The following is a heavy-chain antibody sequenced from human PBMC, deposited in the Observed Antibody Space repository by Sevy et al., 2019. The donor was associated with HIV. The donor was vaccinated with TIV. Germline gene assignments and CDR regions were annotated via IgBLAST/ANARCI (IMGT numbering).Heavy chain of an antibody. CDR3: ARGYCGGGSCTAFDP. CDR1: GFSISNNY. Sequence: GGSLRLSCAASGFSISNNYTAWVRQAPGKGLEWVSVMYSGGSPYYADSVKGRFALSRDRSKNTVYLQMNSLRAEDTAGYYCARGYCGGGSCTAFDPWGQGTLVTVSS. J-gene: IGHJ5*02. CDR2: MYSGGSP. V-gene: IGHV3-53*01. D-gene: IGHD2-15*01.